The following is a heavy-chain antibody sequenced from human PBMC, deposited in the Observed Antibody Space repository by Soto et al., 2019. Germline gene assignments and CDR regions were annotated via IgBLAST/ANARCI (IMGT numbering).Heavy chain of an antibody. V-gene: IGHV4-61*03. CDR2: ISYTGRT. J-gene: IGHJ6*02. CDR1: GDSVTSGSYY. CDR3: AREWGLLPYYVMNV. Sequence: TSETLSLTCIVSGDSVTSGSYYWTWLRQPPGKGLEWIGYISYTGRTKYNPSLQSRVTISVDTSKNDFSLNLSSVTATDTAVYFCAREWGLLPYYVMNVWGHGTAVTVSS. D-gene: IGHD7-27*01.